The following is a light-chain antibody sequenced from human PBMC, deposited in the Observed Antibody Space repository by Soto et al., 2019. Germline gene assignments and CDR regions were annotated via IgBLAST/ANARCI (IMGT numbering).Light chain of an antibody. CDR1: QSVSNW. CDR2: AAS. V-gene: IGKV1-12*01. J-gene: IGKJ4*01. Sequence: IQMTQSPSTLSASVGARVTITCRASQSVSNWLAWYQQKPGKAPKLLIYAASSLQSGVPSRFSGSGSGTDLTITISSLQPEDSETYYCQHSNSFSFTFGGGTKVDIK. CDR3: QHSNSFSFT.